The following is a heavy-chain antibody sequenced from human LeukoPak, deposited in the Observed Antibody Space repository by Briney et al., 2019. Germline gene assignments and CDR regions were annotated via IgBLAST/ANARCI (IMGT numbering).Heavy chain of an antibody. CDR1: GFTFSTYA. V-gene: IGHV3-23*01. CDR3: AKARGTTVNDPADY. D-gene: IGHD2/OR15-2a*01. J-gene: IGHJ4*02. Sequence: GGSLRLSCAASGFTFSTYAMSWVREAPGKGPERVAGLSGSGGRGSPYVADSLKGRFTISRDNSQSTLYLQMNSLRDEDTALYYCAKARGTTVNDPADYWGQGTLVTVSS. CDR2: LSGSGGRGSP.